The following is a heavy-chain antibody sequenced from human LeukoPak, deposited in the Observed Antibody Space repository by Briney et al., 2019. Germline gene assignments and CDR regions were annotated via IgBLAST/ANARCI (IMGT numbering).Heavy chain of an antibody. Sequence: PGGSLRLSCEVSGFTVSNNYLNWVRQAPGKGLEWVSVTHSDGTTYYADSVKGRFTISRDNSKNTLYLQMNSLRAEDTAVYYCAKVGSQQQLPEFDYWGQGTLVTVSS. CDR1: GFTVSNNY. V-gene: IGHV3-53*01. D-gene: IGHD6-13*01. CDR2: THSDGTT. CDR3: AKVGSQQQLPEFDY. J-gene: IGHJ4*02.